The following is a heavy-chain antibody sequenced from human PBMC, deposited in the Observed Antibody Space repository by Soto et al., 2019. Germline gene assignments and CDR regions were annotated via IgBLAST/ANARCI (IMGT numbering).Heavy chain of an antibody. D-gene: IGHD5-18*01. CDR3: AKDGGYSYGYAFDI. Sequence: QVQLVESGGGVVQPGRSLRLSCAASGFTFSSYGMHWVRQAPGKGLEWVAVISYDGSNKYYADSVKGRFTISRDNSKNTLYLQMNSMRAEDTAVSYCAKDGGYSYGYAFDIWGQGTMVTVSS. J-gene: IGHJ3*02. V-gene: IGHV3-30*18. CDR1: GFTFSSYG. CDR2: ISYDGSNK.